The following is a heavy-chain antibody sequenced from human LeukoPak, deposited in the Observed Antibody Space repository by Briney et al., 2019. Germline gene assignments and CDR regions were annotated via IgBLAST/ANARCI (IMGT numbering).Heavy chain of an antibody. CDR2: ISYDGSNK. V-gene: IGHV3-30*18. D-gene: IGHD3-10*01. CDR1: GFAFSSYG. CDR3: AKVFDRGDRALGSDC. Sequence: GGSLRLSCAASGFAFSSYGMHWVRQAPGKGLEWVAVISYDGSNKYYADSVKGRFTISRDNSKNTLYLQMNSLRAEDTAVYYCAKVFDRGDRALGSDCWGQGTLVTVSS. J-gene: IGHJ4*02.